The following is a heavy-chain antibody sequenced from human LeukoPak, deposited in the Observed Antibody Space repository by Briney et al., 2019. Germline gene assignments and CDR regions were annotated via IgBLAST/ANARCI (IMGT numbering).Heavy chain of an antibody. CDR3: ARGGQDVTMIVVVMTAVSYYLDV. V-gene: IGHV4-34*01. D-gene: IGHD3-22*01. J-gene: IGHJ6*03. CDR1: GGSFSGYY. CDR2: MNPSGST. Sequence: PSETLSLTCAVYGGSFSGYYWTWIRQTPEKGLGWIGEMNPSGSTNSNPSLKSRVTISVDTSKNQSSLELSSVTAADTDVYYCARGGQDVTMIVVVMTAVSYYLDVWGKGTTVTVS.